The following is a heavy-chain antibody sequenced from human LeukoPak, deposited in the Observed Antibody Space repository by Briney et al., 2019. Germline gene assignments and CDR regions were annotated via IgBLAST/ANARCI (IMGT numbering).Heavy chain of an antibody. J-gene: IGHJ4*02. CDR2: IRHDGNNK. D-gene: IGHD5-12*01. Sequence: GSLRLSCAASGFTFSSYGMHWVRRAPGKGLEWVAFIRHDGNNKYHADSVKGRFTISRDNSKNTLYLQMNSLRSDDTAVYYCARGRLMPRVATEVRYFDYWGQGTLVTVSS. CDR1: GFTFSSYG. CDR3: ARGRLMPRVATEVRYFDY. V-gene: IGHV3-30*02.